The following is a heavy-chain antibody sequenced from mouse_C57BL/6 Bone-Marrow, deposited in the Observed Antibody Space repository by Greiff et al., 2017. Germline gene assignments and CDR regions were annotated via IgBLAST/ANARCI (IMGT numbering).Heavy chain of an antibody. D-gene: IGHD1-1*01. CDR2: IDPANGNT. CDR3: ASPYGSSYGDYAMDY. Sequence: VQLQQSVAELVRPGASVKLSCTASGFNIKNTYMHWVKQRPVQGLEWIGRIDPANGNTKYAPKFQGKATITADTSSNTAYLQLSSLTSEDTAIYYCASPYGSSYGDYAMDYWGQGTSVTVSS. J-gene: IGHJ4*01. CDR1: GFNIKNTY. V-gene: IGHV14-3*01.